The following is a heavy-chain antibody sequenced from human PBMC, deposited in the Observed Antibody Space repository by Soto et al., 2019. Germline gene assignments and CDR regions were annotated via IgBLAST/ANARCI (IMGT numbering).Heavy chain of an antibody. V-gene: IGHV2-5*02. CDR1: GFSLSTGGVG. J-gene: IGHJ6*02. Sequence: QITLKESGPSLVKPTQTLTLTCTLSGFSLSTGGVGVGWIRQPPGKALEWLALIYWDDDKRYSPSLRSRLTVTKDTSKNQVVLRRTNMDPVDTATYYCAHSRCGGDCLQSYSSHYYYGMDVWGQGTTVTVSS. CDR2: IYWDDDK. CDR3: AHSRCGGDCLQSYSSHYYYGMDV. D-gene: IGHD2-21*02.